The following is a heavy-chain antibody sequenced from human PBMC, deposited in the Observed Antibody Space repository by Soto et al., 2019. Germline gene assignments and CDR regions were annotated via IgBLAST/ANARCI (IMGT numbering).Heavy chain of an antibody. CDR1: GFTFSSYA. CDR3: ASPYYDFWSGYYTYYYGMDV. CDR2: ISYDGSNK. Sequence: QVQLVESGGGVVQPGRSLRLSCAASGFTFSSYAMHWVRQAPGKGLEWVAVISYDGSNKYYADSVKGRVTISRDNSKNTLYLQMNSLRAEDTAVYYCASPYYDFWSGYYTYYYGMDVWGQGTTVTVSS. V-gene: IGHV3-30-3*01. D-gene: IGHD3-3*01. J-gene: IGHJ6*02.